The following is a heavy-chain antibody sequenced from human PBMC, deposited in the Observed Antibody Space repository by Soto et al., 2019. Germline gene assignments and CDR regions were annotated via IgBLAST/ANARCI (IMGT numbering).Heavy chain of an antibody. CDR1: GFTFRNYN. D-gene: IGHD2-21*01. CDR2: ISTGGAYM. Sequence: VQLVESGGGLVKAGGSLRLFCTASGFTFRNYNMNWVRQAPGKGLEWVSSISTGGAYMFYADSVKGRVSISRDNDQNSLLLQIDSPRAEDRAVYYCARHIALPGGVYFDSGGQGTLVTVSS. V-gene: IGHV3-21*06. CDR3: ARHIALPGGVYFDS. J-gene: IGHJ4*02.